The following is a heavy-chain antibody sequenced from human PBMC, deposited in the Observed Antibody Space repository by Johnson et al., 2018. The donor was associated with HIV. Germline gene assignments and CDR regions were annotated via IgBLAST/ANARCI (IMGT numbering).Heavy chain of an antibody. J-gene: IGHJ3*02. V-gene: IGHV3-20*04. Sequence: VQLVESGGGVVRPGGSLRLSCVGSGFMFEDYGMSWVRQAPGKGLEWVSGINWNGGSPSYADSVKGRFTISRDNAKNSLYLQMNRLRADDTAVYYCAKCIWGSSLIDAFDIWGQGTMVTVSS. CDR3: AKCIWGSSLIDAFDI. CDR2: INWNGGSP. CDR1: GFMFEDYG. D-gene: IGHD6-13*01.